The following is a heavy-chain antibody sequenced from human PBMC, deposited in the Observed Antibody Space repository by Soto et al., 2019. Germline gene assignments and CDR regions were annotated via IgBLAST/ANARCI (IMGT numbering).Heavy chain of an antibody. Sequence: QEQLVQSGAEVKKPGASVKVSCKASGYTFTSYNIHWVRQAPGQGLEWMGIINPSDGSTRYAQKFQGRVTMTRDTSTTTVYMELSSLRSEDTAVYYCASYRGGSPEYWGQGTLVTVSS. CDR3: ASYRGGSPEY. J-gene: IGHJ4*02. V-gene: IGHV1-46*01. CDR1: GYTFTSYN. CDR2: INPSDGST. D-gene: IGHD5-12*01.